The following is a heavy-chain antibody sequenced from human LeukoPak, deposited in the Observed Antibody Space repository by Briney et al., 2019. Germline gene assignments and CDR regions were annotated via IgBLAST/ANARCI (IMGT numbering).Heavy chain of an antibody. D-gene: IGHD4-17*01. CDR1: EFNARYTY. Sequence: GGSLRLSCVASEFNARYTYMTWVRQAPGKGLEWISVIYRGGYTDYADSVKGRFTISSDNPKRTLYLQMNSLSAEYTATYYCAIGSTVFHARRWGQGTRVTVSS. J-gene: IGHJ4*02. CDR3: AIGSTVFHARR. V-gene: IGHV3-53*01. CDR2: IYRGGYT.